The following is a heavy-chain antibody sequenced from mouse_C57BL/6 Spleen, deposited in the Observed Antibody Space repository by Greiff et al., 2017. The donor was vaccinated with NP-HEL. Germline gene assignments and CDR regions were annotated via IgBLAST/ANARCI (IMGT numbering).Heavy chain of an antibody. CDR3: ARTDYDYDDGYAMDY. CDR1: GYTFTSYG. V-gene: IGHV1-81*01. CDR2: IYPRSGNT. J-gene: IGHJ4*01. Sequence: QVQLQQSGAELARPGASVKLSCKASGYTFTSYGISWVKQRTGQGLEWIGEIYPRSGNTYYNEKFKGKATLTADKSSSTAYMELRGLTSEDSAVYFCARTDYDYDDGYAMDYWGQGTSVTVSS. D-gene: IGHD2-4*01.